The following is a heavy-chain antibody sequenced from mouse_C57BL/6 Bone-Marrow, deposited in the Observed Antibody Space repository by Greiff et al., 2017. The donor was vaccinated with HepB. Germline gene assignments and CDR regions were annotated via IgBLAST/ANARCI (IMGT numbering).Heavy chain of an antibody. Sequence: EVMLVESGGGLVKPGGSLKLSCAASGFTFSDYGMHWVRQAPEKGLEWVAYISSGSSTIYYADTVKGRFTISRDNAKNTLFLQMTSLRSEDTAMYYCAKFYYGSNYFDYWGQGTTLTVSS. CDR2: ISSGSSTI. CDR3: AKFYYGSNYFDY. CDR1: GFTFSDYG. J-gene: IGHJ2*01. D-gene: IGHD1-1*01. V-gene: IGHV5-17*01.